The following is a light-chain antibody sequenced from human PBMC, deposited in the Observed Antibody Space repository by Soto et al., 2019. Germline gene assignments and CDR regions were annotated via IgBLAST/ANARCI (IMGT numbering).Light chain of an antibody. Sequence: EIVLTQSPGTLSLSPGERATLSCRASQSVSNNYLAWYQQKPGQAPRLLIYGASNRATGIPARFRGSGSGTEFTLTISSLQSEDFEVYYCQQYKNWPITFGQGAKVDIK. J-gene: IGKJ1*01. V-gene: IGKV3D-15*01. CDR2: GAS. CDR1: QSVSNN. CDR3: QQYKNWPIT.